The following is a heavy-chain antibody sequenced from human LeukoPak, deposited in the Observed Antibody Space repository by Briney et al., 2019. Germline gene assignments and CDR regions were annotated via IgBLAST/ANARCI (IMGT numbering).Heavy chain of an antibody. V-gene: IGHV3-21*01. CDR2: ISSSSSYI. J-gene: IGHJ4*02. D-gene: IGHD3-22*01. CDR1: GFTFSSYS. Sequence: GGSLRLSCAASGFTFSSYSMNWVRQAPGKGLEWVSSISSSSSYIYCADSVKGRFTISRDNAKNSLYLQMNSLRAEDTAVYYCARERGYDSSGDYWGQGTLVTVSS. CDR3: ARERGYDSSGDY.